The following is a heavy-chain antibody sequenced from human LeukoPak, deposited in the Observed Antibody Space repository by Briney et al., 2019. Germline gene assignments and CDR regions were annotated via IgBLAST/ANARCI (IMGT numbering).Heavy chain of an antibody. CDR3: ARDYDILTGYPPYYYYYGMDV. CDR1: GGTFSSYA. Sequence: SVKVSCKASGGTFSSYAISWVRQAPGQGLEWMGRIIPILGIANYAQKFQGRVTITADKSTSTAYMELSSLRSEDTAVYCCARDYDILTGYPPYYYYYGMDVWGQGTTVTVSS. V-gene: IGHV1-69*04. CDR2: IIPILGIA. J-gene: IGHJ6*02. D-gene: IGHD3-9*01.